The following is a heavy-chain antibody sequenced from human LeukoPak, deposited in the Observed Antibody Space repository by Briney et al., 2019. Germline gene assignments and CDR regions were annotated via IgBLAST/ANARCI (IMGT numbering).Heavy chain of an antibody. CDR2: ISYDGSNK. Sequence: PGGSLRLSCAASGFTFSSYGMHWVRQAPGKGLEWVAVISYDGSNKYYADSVKGRFTISRDNSKNTLYLQMNSLRAEDTAVYYCAKRSAAAGPRNYFDYWGQGTLDTVSS. V-gene: IGHV3-30*18. D-gene: IGHD6-13*01. CDR3: AKRSAAAGPRNYFDY. CDR1: GFTFSSYG. J-gene: IGHJ4*02.